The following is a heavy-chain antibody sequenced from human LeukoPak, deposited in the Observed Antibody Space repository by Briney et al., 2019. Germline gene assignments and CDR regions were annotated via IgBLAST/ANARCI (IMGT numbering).Heavy chain of an antibody. V-gene: IGHV3-21*01. CDR2: ISSSSSYI. CDR3: ALGASGWYSADIDY. CDR1: GFTFSSYS. J-gene: IGHJ4*02. Sequence: GGSLRLSCAASGFTFSSYSMNWVRQAPGKGLEWVSSISSSSSYIYYADSVKGRFTISRDNAKNSLHLQMNSLRAEDTAVYYCALGASGWYSADIDYWGQGTLVTVSS. D-gene: IGHD6-19*01.